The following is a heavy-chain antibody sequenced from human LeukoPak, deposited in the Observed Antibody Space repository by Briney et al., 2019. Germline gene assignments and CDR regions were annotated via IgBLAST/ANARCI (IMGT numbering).Heavy chain of an antibody. J-gene: IGHJ4*02. V-gene: IGHV3-9*01. Sequence: PGRSLRLSCAASGFTFDDYAMHWVRHAPGKGLEWVSGISWNSGSIGYADSVKGRFTISRDNAKNSLYLQMNSLRAEDTAVYYCARDIEAAGLFLDYWGQGTLVTVSS. CDR3: ARDIEAAGLFLDY. D-gene: IGHD6-13*01. CDR2: ISWNSGSI. CDR1: GFTFDDYA.